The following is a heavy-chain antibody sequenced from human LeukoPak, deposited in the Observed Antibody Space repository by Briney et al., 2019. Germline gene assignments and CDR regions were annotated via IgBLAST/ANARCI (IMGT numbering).Heavy chain of an antibody. CDR1: GYTFTSYD. D-gene: IGHD6-6*01. J-gene: IGHJ4*02. Sequence: ASVKVSCKASGYTFTSYDINWVRQATGQGLEWMGWMNPNSGNTGYAQEFQGRVTMTRNTSISTAYMELSSLRSEDTAVYYCARITSSSEDFDYWGQGTLVTVSS. V-gene: IGHV1-8*01. CDR3: ARITSSSEDFDY. CDR2: MNPNSGNT.